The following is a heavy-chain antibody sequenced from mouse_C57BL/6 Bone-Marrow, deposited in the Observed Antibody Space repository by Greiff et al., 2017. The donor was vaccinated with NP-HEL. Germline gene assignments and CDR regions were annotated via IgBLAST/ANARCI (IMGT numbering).Heavy chain of an antibody. J-gene: IGHJ3*01. CDR3: ARGGIYYDYERFAY. Sequence: VQLQQSGAELARPGASVKLSCKASGYTFTSYGISWVKQRTGQGLEWIGEIYPRSGNTYYNEKFKGKATLTADKSSSTADMELRSLTSEDSAVYFCARGGIYYDYERFAYWGQGTLVTVSA. V-gene: IGHV1-81*01. D-gene: IGHD2-4*01. CDR1: GYTFTSYG. CDR2: IYPRSGNT.